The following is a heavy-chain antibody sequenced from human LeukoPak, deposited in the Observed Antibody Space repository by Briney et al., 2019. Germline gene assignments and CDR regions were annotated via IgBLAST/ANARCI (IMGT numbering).Heavy chain of an antibody. CDR1: GFTFSSYA. V-gene: IGHV3-23*01. Sequence: PGGSLRLSCAAAGFTFSSYAMNWVRQAPGKGLEWVSGISDSGGSTDSVKGRFTISRDNSKNTLYLQMNSLRAEDSVVYYCAKGTTAAPYYYYYSMDVWGQGTTVTVSS. D-gene: IGHD1-1*01. CDR3: AKGTTAAPYYYYYSMDV. J-gene: IGHJ6*02. CDR2: ISDSGGS.